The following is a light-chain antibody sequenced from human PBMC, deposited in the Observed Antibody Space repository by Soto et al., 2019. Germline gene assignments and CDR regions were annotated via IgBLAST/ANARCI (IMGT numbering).Light chain of an antibody. CDR3: TSFGSSTTPVV. J-gene: IGLJ2*01. CDR1: SSDVGGYNY. Sequence: QSALTQPDSVSGSPGQSISISCIGTSSDVGGYNYVSWYQQHPGKAPKVIIYEVSKRPSGVSNRFSGSKSGNTASLTISGLQAEDEADYYCTSFGSSTTPVVFGGGTKLTVL. CDR2: EVS. V-gene: IGLV2-14*03.